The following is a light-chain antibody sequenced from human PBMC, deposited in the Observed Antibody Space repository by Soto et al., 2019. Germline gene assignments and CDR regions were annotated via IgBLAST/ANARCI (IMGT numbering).Light chain of an antibody. CDR2: GVS. CDR3: SSYSSTSTWV. Sequence: QSALTQPASVSGSPGQSITISCTGTSSDVGGYDYASWYQQHPGKAPKLMIYGVSNRPSGTSNRFSGSKSGNTASLTISGLQAEEEADYYCSSYSSTSTWVFGGGTKLTVL. V-gene: IGLV2-14*01. CDR1: SSDVGGYDY. J-gene: IGLJ3*02.